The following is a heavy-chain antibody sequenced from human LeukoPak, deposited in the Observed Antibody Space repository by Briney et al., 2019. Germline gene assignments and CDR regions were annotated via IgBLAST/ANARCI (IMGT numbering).Heavy chain of an antibody. CDR3: ARAKRWLQSLFDY. D-gene: IGHD5-24*01. J-gene: IGHJ4*02. CDR2: IYHSGST. Sequence: KTSETLSLTCTVSGYSISSGYYWGWIRQPPGKGLEWIGSIYHSGSTYYNPSLKSRVTISVDTSKNQFSLKLSSVTAADTAVYYCARAKRWLQSLFDYWGQGTLVTVSS. CDR1: GYSISSGYY. V-gene: IGHV4-38-2*02.